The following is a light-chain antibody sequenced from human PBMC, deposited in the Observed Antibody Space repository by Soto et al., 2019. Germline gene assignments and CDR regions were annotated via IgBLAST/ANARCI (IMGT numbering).Light chain of an antibody. CDR3: SSYTSASTLYV. CDR1: SSDVGGYNY. CDR2: EVN. J-gene: IGLJ1*01. Sequence: HSALTQPPSASGSPGQSVAISCTGTSSDVGGYNYVSWYQQHPGKAPKLMVYEVNKRPSGVPDRFSGSKSGNTASLTVSGLQAEDEADYYCSSYTSASTLYVFGSGTKVTVL. V-gene: IGLV2-8*01.